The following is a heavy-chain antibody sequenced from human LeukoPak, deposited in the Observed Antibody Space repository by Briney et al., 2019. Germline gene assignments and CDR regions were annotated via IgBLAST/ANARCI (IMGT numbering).Heavy chain of an antibody. Sequence: PSETLSLTCTVPGXSITSYYGNWIRQPPGKGLEWIGYINYIRTTDYNPSLKSRVTISLDTSKNRFFLKLSSVAAADTAMYYCARSYSSSDHYYYYGMDVWGQGTTVTVSS. CDR3: ARSYSSSDHYYYYGMDV. V-gene: IGHV4-59*08. CDR1: GXSITSYY. J-gene: IGHJ6*02. D-gene: IGHD6-13*01. CDR2: INYIRTT.